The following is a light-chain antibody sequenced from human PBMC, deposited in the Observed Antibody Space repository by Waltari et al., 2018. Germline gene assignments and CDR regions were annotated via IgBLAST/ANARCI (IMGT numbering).Light chain of an antibody. V-gene: IGKV3-15*01. CDR1: QTIGFS. J-gene: IGKJ1*01. CDR3: QQYNNWPPGT. CDR2: HAS. Sequence: ETVMTQSPATLSVSPGERATLSCRTSQTIGFSLAWYQQKPGQAPRLLIYHASTMATGIPARFSGSGSETEFTLTISSLQSEDVAVYYCQQYNNWPPGTFGQGTKVEI.